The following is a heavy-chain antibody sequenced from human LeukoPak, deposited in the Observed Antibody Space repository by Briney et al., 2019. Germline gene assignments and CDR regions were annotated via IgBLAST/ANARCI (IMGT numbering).Heavy chain of an antibody. CDR3: VRQAQEDY. J-gene: IGHJ4*02. CDR1: GFDFNTFG. V-gene: IGHV3-30*03. CDR2: ISWDGSDK. Sequence: GGSLRLSCVASGFDFNTFGMHWVRQAPDTGLEWVAVISWDGSDKYYADSVKGRFTISRDNSKNTLYLQMDSLRSEDTGVYYCVRQAQEDYWGQGTLVTVSS.